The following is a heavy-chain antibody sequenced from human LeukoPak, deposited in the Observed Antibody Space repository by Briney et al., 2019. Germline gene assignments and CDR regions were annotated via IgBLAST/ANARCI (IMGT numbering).Heavy chain of an antibody. CDR1: GYSFASYW. V-gene: IGHV5-51*01. D-gene: IGHD5-18*01. J-gene: IGHJ5*02. CDR2: IYPGDSDT. Sequence: GESLKISCKGSGYSFASYWIGWVRQMPGKGLEGMVIIYPGDSDTRYSPSFQGQVTIAADKSISTAYLQWSSLKAADTAMYYCARRDSYGSINWFDPWGQGTLVTVSS. CDR3: ARRDSYGSINWFDP.